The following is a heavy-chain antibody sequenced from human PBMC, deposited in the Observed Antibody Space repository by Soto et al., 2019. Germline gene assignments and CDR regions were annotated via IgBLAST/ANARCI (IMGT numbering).Heavy chain of an antibody. J-gene: IGHJ2*01. CDR2: INYSGST. Sequence: QVQLQESGPGLVKPSQTLSLTCTVSGGSISSGDYYWSCIRQPPGKGLEWIGNINYSGSTYYNPSLKSRVTISVDTSKNQFSLKLSSVTAADTAVYYCARIAAATYWYFDLWGRGTLVTVSS. V-gene: IGHV4-30-4*01. CDR3: ARIAAATYWYFDL. D-gene: IGHD6-13*01. CDR1: GGSISSGDYY.